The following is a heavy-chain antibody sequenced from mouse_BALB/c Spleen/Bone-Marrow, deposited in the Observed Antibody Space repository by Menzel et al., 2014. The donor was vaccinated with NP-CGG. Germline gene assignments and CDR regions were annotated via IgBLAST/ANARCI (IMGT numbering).Heavy chain of an antibody. CDR3: AAYYYVSSYGFAY. Sequence: VQLQQSGAELVKPGASVKLSCTASGFNIXDTYMHWVKQRPEQGLEWIGGIDPASGNTKFDPKFQGKATIASDTSSNTAYLQLSSLTSEDTAVYYCAAYYYVSSYGFAYWGQGTLVTVSA. J-gene: IGHJ3*01. D-gene: IGHD1-1*01. CDR2: IDPASGNT. CDR1: GFNIXDTY. V-gene: IGHV14-3*02.